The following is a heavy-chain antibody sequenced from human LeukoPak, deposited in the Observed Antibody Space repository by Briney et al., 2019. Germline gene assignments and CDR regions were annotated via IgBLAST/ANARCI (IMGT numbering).Heavy chain of an antibody. CDR1: GFTFSSYA. D-gene: IGHD6-19*01. V-gene: IGHV3-23*01. J-gene: IGHJ4*02. Sequence: GGSLRLSCAASGFTFSSYAMSWVRQAPGKGLEWVSAISGSGGSTYYADSVKGRFTISRDNSKNTLYLQMNSLRAEDTAVYYWAKAPSSGWYSGGGFDYWGQGTLVTVSS. CDR3: AKAPSSGWYSGGGFDY. CDR2: ISGSGGST.